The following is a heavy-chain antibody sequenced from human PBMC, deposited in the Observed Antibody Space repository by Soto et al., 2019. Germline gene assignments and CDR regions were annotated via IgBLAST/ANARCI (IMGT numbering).Heavy chain of an antibody. V-gene: IGHV1-18*01. CDR1: GYTFTSYG. CDR2: ISAYNGNT. J-gene: IGHJ6*03. CDR3: ARVRGHYYGSGVYYYYYMDV. Sequence: GASVKVSCKASGYTFTSYGISWVRQAPGQGLEWMGWISAYNGNTNYAQKLQGRVTMTTDTSTSTAYMELRSLRSDDTAVYYCARVRGHYYGSGVYYYYYMDVWGKGTTVTVSS. D-gene: IGHD3-10*01.